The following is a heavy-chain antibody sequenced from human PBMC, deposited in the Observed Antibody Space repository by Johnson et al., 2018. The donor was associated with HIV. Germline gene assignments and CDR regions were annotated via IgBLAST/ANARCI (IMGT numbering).Heavy chain of an antibody. CDR2: ISYDGSNK. Sequence: VQLVESGGGVVQPGRSLRLSCAASGFTFSSYGMHWVRQAPGKGLEWVAVISYDGSNKYSADSVKGRFTISRDNSKKTLYLQMNSLRAEDTAVYYCAREGDRIVVVAAFDIWGQGTMVIVSS. J-gene: IGHJ3*02. CDR1: GFTFSSYG. CDR3: AREGDRIVVVAAFDI. D-gene: IGHD3-22*01. V-gene: IGHV3-30*03.